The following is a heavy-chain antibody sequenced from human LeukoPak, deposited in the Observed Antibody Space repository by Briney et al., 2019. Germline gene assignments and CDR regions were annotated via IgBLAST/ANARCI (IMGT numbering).Heavy chain of an antibody. V-gene: IGHV3-30-3*01. J-gene: IGHJ4*02. CDR2: ISYDGSNK. CDR1: GFTFSSYA. Sequence: GGSLRLSCAASGFTFSSYAMHWVRQAPGKGLEWVAVISYDGSNKYYADSVKGRFTISRDNSKNTLYLQMNSLRAEDTAVYYCARGGKRGDFWSGYHYWGQGTLVTVSS. D-gene: IGHD3-3*01. CDR3: ARGGKRGDFWSGYHY.